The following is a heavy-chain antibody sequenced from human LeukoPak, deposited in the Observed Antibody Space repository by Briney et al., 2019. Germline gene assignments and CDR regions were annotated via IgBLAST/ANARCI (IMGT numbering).Heavy chain of an antibody. CDR2: IYPGDSDT. J-gene: IGHJ3*02. D-gene: IGHD4-17*01. Sequence: GESLKISCKGSGYSFTSYWIGWVRQMPGKGLEWMGFIYPGDSDTRYSPSFQGQVTISADNSITTAYLHWSRLKASDPAMYSLPRQATGTIDAFDIWGQGTMVTVSS. V-gene: IGHV5-51*01. CDR3: PRQATGTIDAFDI. CDR1: GYSFTSYW.